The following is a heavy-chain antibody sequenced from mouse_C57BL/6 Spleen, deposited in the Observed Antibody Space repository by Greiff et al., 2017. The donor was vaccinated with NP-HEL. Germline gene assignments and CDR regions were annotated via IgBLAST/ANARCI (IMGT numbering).Heavy chain of an antibody. D-gene: IGHD1-1*01. CDR2: INPSTGGT. V-gene: IGHV1-42*01. Sequence: VQLQQSGPELVKPGASVKISCKASGYSFTGYYMNWVKQSPEKSLEWIGEINPSTGGTTYNQKFKAKATLTVDKSSSSAYMQLKSLTSEDSAVYYCARWGTTAVDYWGQGTTLTVSS. CDR3: ARWGTTAVDY. J-gene: IGHJ2*01. CDR1: GYSFTGYY.